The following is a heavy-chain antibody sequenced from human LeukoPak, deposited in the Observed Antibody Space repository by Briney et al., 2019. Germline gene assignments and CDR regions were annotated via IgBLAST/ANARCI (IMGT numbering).Heavy chain of an antibody. CDR3: ACRTYYYDSSGYPDFYYFDY. D-gene: IGHD3-22*01. J-gene: IGHJ4*02. CDR1: GGSFSGYY. V-gene: IGHV4-34*01. CDR2: INHSGST. Sequence: SDTLSLTCAVYGGSFSGYYWSWIRQPPGKGLEWIGEINHSGSTNYNPSLKSRVTISVDTSKDQFSLKLSSVTAADTAVYYCACRTYYYDSSGYPDFYYFDYWGQGTLVTVSS.